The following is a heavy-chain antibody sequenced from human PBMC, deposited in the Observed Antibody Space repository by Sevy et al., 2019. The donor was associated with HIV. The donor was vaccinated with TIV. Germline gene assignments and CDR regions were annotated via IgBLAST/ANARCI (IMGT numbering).Heavy chain of an antibody. Sequence: GGSLRLSCVGSEFTFSYYGMHWVRQAPGKGLEWVAAIWYDGSNKYYADSVKGRFTISKDNSKNTLYLQMNSLRAVDMAVYYCAKDTRDCSGGTCYSAPLYNWFDPWGQGTLVTVSS. CDR3: AKDTRDCSGGTCYSAPLYNWFDP. D-gene: IGHD2-15*01. CDR1: EFTFSYYG. J-gene: IGHJ5*02. V-gene: IGHV3-33*03. CDR2: IWYDGSNK.